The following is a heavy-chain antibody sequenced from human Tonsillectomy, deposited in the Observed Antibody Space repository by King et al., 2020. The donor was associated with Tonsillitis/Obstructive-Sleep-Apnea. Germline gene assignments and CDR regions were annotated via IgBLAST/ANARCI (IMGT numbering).Heavy chain of an antibody. D-gene: IGHD2-8*01. V-gene: IGHV3-23*04. J-gene: IGHJ6*02. CDR3: AKDCTNGVCYETYYYSGMDV. CDR2: ISGSGGST. CDR1: GFTFSSYA. Sequence: VQLVESGGGLVQPGGSLRLSCAASGFTFSSYAMSWVRQAPGKGLEWVSTISGSGGSTYYADSVKGRFTISRDNSKNTLYLQMNSLRAEDTAVYFCAKDCTNGVCYETYYYSGMDVWGQGTTVTVSS.